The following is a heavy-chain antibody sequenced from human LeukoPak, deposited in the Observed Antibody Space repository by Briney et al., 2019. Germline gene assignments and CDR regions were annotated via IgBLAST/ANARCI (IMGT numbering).Heavy chain of an antibody. V-gene: IGHV4-39*01. CDR3: ARQGYSSSWTFDY. CDR2: IYYSGST. Sequence: SETLSLTGTVSGGSISSSSYYWGWIRQPPGKGLEWIGSIYYSGSTYYNPSLKSRVTISVDTSKNQFSLNLSSVTAADTAVYYCARQGYSSSWTFDYWGQGTLVTVSS. CDR1: GGSISSSSYY. D-gene: IGHD6-13*01. J-gene: IGHJ4*02.